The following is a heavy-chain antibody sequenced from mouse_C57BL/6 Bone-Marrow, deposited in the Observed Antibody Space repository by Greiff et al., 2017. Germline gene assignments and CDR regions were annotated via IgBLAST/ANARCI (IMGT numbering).Heavy chain of an antibody. CDR1: GYTFTSYW. J-gene: IGHJ1*03. Sequence: QVQLKQPGAELVKPGASVKMSCKASGYTFTSYWITWVKQRPGQGLEWIGDIYPGSGSTNYNEKFKSKATLTVDTSSSTAYRQLSSLTSEDSAVYYCARPYYSNYWYFDVWCTGTTVTVSS. V-gene: IGHV1-55*01. D-gene: IGHD2-5*01. CDR3: ARPYYSNYWYFDV. CDR2: IYPGSGST.